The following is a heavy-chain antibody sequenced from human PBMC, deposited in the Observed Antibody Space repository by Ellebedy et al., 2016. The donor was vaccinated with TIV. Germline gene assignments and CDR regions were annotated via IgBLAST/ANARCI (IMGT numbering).Heavy chain of an antibody. Sequence: GESLKISCAASGFTFRSYWMSWVRQAPGKGLALVANIYQDGSEKYYVDSVEGRFTISRANAKNSLYLQMNSLRVEDTAVYYCARRASYGDYAVQVNPWFDPWGQGTLVTVSS. J-gene: IGHJ5*02. V-gene: IGHV3-7*01. CDR2: IYQDGSEK. D-gene: IGHD4-17*01. CDR1: GFTFRSYW. CDR3: ARRASYGDYAVQVNPWFDP.